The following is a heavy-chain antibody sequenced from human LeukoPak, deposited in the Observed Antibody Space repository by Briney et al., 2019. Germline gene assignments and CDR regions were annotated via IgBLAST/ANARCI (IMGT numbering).Heavy chain of an antibody. J-gene: IGHJ4*02. Sequence: SESLSLTCTVSGGSISSSSYYWGWIRQPPGKGLEWFGSIYYSGSTYYNPSLKSRVTISVDTSKNQFSLKLSSVTAADTAVYYCARQGGGGMATIYYWGQGTLVTVSS. D-gene: IGHD5-24*01. V-gene: IGHV4-39*01. CDR2: IYYSGST. CDR3: ARQGGGGMATIYY. CDR1: GGSISSSSYY.